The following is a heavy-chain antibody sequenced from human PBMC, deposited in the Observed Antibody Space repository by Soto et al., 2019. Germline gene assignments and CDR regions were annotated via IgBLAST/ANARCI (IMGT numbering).Heavy chain of an antibody. D-gene: IGHD5-18*01. Sequence: TSETLSLTCTVPGGSVSSDNYYWNWIRQPPGKGLEWIGYTYYSGSANYNPSLKSRVTISVDTSKNQFSLKLTSVTAADTAVYYCARGYRYSYSTSWFDPWGQGTLVTVSS. CDR1: GGSVSSDNYY. CDR3: ARGYRYSYSTSWFDP. J-gene: IGHJ5*02. CDR2: TYYSGSA. V-gene: IGHV4-61*01.